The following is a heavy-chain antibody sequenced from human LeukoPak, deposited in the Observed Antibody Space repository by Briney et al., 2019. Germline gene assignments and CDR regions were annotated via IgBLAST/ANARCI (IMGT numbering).Heavy chain of an antibody. V-gene: IGHV4-61*08. CDR1: GGSISSGDYP. J-gene: IGHJ4*02. Sequence: PSETLSLTCAVSGGSISSGDYPWSWIRQPPGKGLEWIGYIYTSGSTNYSPSLKSRVTISVDTSKNQLSLKLSSVTAADTAVYYCATFYSNSLYFDYWGQGTLVTVSS. D-gene: IGHD4-11*01. CDR3: ATFYSNSLYFDY. CDR2: IYTSGST.